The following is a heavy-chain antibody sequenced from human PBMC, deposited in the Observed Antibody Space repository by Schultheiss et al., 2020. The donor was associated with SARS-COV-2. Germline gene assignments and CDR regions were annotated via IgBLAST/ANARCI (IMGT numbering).Heavy chain of an antibody. D-gene: IGHD5-18*01. J-gene: IGHJ6*03. CDR1: GFTFSSYE. CDR2: ISSSSSYI. Sequence: GGSLRLSCAASGFTFSSYEMNWVRQAPGKGLEWVSYISSSSSYIYYADSVKGRFTISRDNAKNSLYLQMNSLRAEDTAVYYCARSTYSYGSYYYYYYYMDVWGKGTTVTVSS. V-gene: IGHV3-21*05. CDR3: ARSTYSYGSYYYYYYYMDV.